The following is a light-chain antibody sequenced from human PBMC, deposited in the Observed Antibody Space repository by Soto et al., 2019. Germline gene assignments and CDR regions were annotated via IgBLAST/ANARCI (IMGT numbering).Light chain of an antibody. Sequence: DIQMTQSPSSLSASVGDRVTITCRASQSISNYLNWYQQKPGKAPKLLIYAASSLQSGVPSRFSGSGSGTDFTLTISSLQPEDVATYYCQHSYSTPPTFGQGTKVEIK. CDR1: QSISNY. V-gene: IGKV1-39*01. CDR2: AAS. CDR3: QHSYSTPPT. J-gene: IGKJ1*01.